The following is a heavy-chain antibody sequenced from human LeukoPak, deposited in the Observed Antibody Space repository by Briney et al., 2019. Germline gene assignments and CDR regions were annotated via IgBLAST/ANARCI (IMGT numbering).Heavy chain of an antibody. Sequence: PSETLSLTCTVSGGSISSGGYYWSWIRQHPGKGLEWIGYIYYSGSTYYNPSLKSRVTISVDTSKNQFSLKLSSVTAADTAVYYCARDNRKVERRVSYYYGMDVWGQGTTVTVSS. D-gene: IGHD1-1*01. V-gene: IGHV4-31*03. CDR1: GGSISSGGYY. J-gene: IGHJ6*02. CDR2: IYYSGST. CDR3: ARDNRKVERRVSYYYGMDV.